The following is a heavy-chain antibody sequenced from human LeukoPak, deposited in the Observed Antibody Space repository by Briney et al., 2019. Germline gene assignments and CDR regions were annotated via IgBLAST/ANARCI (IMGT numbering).Heavy chain of an antibody. D-gene: IGHD4-17*01. CDR2: IYYSGST. J-gene: IGHJ5*02. CDR3: ARTPYGEKGWFDP. Sequence: SQTLSLTCTVFGGSISSGGYYWSWIRQHPGKGLEWIGYIYYSGSTYYNPSLKSRVTISVDTSKNQFSLKLSSVTAADTAVYYCARTPYGEKGWFDPWGQGTLVTVSS. V-gene: IGHV4-31*03. CDR1: GGSISSGGYY.